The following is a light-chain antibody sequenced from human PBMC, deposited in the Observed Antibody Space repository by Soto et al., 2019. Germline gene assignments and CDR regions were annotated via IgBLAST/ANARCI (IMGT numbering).Light chain of an antibody. J-gene: IGKJ1*01. Sequence: DIQMTQSPSSLSASVGDRVTITCRASQSISSYLNWYQQKPGKAPKLLIFAASTLQGGVPSRFSGSGSGTEFILTISSLQPDDFATYYCQQYNSYRTFGQGTKVDIK. CDR2: AAS. CDR1: QSISSY. V-gene: IGKV1-39*01. CDR3: QQYNSYRT.